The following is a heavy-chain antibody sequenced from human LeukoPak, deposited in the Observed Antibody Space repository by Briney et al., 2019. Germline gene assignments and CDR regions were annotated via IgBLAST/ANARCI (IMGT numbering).Heavy chain of an antibody. Sequence: SVKVSCKASGGTFTSYAISWVRQAPGQGLEWMGGIIPIFGTANYAQKFQGRVTITADKSTSTAYMELSSLRSEDTAVYYCARGPLYEGYFDYWGQGTLVTVSS. CDR2: IIPIFGTA. CDR3: ARGPLYEGYFDY. J-gene: IGHJ4*02. V-gene: IGHV1-69*06. CDR1: GGTFTSYA. D-gene: IGHD5/OR15-5a*01.